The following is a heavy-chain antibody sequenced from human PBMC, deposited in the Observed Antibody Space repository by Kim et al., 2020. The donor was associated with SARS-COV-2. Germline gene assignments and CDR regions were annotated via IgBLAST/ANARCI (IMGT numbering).Heavy chain of an antibody. Sequence: GGSLRLSCAASGFTFSSYGMHWVRQAPGKGLEWVAVIWYDGSNKYYADSVKGRFTISRDNSKNTLYLRMNSLRAEDTAVYYCARDLRLEGRLDGFWSLYYYYGMDVWGQGTTVTVSS. CDR1: GFTFSSYG. D-gene: IGHD5-18*01. J-gene: IGHJ6*02. CDR3: ARDLRLEGRLDGFWSLYYYYGMDV. V-gene: IGHV3-33*01. CDR2: IWYDGSNK.